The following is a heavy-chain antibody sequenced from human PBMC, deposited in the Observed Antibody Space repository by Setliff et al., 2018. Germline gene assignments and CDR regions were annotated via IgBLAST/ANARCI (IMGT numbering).Heavy chain of an antibody. Sequence: GGSLRLSCAASGFTFSSYAMHWVRQAPGKGLEWVAVISYDGSNKYHADSVKGRFTISRDNAKNSLYLQMNSLRAEDTAVYYCARGYYYGLDVWAQGTTVTVSS. V-gene: IGHV3-30-3*01. J-gene: IGHJ6*02. CDR2: ISYDGSNK. CDR1: GFTFSSYA. CDR3: ARGYYYGLDV.